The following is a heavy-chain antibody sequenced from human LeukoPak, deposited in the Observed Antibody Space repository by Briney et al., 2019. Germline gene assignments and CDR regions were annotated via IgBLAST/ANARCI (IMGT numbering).Heavy chain of an antibody. D-gene: IGHD4-17*01. CDR2: INPNSGGT. V-gene: IGHV1-2*02. Sequence: ASVKVSCKASGYTFTNYYMHWVRQAPGQGLEWMGWINPNSGGTNYAQKFQGRVTMTRDTSISTAYMELSRLRSDDTAVYYCARAGSTTVTKRYYYYYMDVWGKGTTVTISS. CDR3: ARAGSTTVTKRYYYYYMDV. J-gene: IGHJ6*03. CDR1: GYTFTNYY.